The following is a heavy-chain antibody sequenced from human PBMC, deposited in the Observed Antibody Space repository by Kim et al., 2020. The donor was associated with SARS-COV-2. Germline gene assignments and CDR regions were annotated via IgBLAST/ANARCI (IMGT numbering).Heavy chain of an antibody. CDR2: FDPEDGET. Sequence: SVKVSCKVSGYTLTELSMHWVRQAPGKGLEWMGGFDPEDGETIYAQKFQGRVTMTEDTSTDTAYMELSSLRPEDTAVYYCATLDSSGYYKEYYFDYWGQGTLVTVPS. CDR1: GYTLTELS. CDR3: ATLDSSGYYKEYYFDY. D-gene: IGHD3-22*01. V-gene: IGHV1-24*01. J-gene: IGHJ4*02.